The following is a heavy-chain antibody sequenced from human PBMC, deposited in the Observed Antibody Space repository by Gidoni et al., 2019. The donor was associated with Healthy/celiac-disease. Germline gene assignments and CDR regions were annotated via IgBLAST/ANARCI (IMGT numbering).Heavy chain of an antibody. D-gene: IGHD2-21*02. CDR2: FSSSSSTI. Sequence: EVQLVESGGGLVQPGGSLRLSCAASGFTFSSYSMTWVRQAPGKGLEWVSYFSSSSSTIYYADSVKGRFTISRDNAKNSLYLQMNSLRAEDTAVYYCARDLDGGNFPGMDVWGQGTTVTVSS. CDR1: GFTFSSYS. V-gene: IGHV3-48*01. CDR3: ARDLDGGNFPGMDV. J-gene: IGHJ6*02.